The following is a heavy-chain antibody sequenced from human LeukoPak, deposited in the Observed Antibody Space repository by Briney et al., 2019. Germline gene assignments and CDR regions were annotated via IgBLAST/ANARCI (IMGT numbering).Heavy chain of an antibody. Sequence: TGGSLRLSCAASGCAFTSYTINWVRQAPGKGLEWVSSITTSGSIKYADSVKGRFTISRDNAKNSVYLQMSSLRADDTAVYFCARDRDIVAFDFWGQGTLVTVSS. V-gene: IGHV3-69-1*01. D-gene: IGHD5-12*01. CDR1: GCAFTSYT. CDR3: ARDRDIVAFDF. J-gene: IGHJ4*02. CDR2: ITTSGSI.